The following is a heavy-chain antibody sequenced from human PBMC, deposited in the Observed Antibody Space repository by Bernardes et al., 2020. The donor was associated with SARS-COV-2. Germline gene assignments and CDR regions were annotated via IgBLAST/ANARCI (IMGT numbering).Heavy chain of an antibody. Sequence: SLRLSCAASGFTFSNAWMSWVRHAPVKGLEWVGRIKSKTDGGTTDYAAPVKGRFTISRDDSKNTLYLQMNSLKTEDTAVYYCTTLDYSNYGLMDVWGQGTTVTVSS. D-gene: IGHD4-4*01. J-gene: IGHJ6*02. CDR1: GFTFSNAW. CDR3: TTLDYSNYGLMDV. CDR2: IKSKTDGGTT. V-gene: IGHV3-15*01.